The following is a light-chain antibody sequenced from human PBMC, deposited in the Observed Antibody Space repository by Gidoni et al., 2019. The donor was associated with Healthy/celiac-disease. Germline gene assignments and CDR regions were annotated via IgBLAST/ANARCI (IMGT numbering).Light chain of an antibody. CDR1: QSVSSSY. Sequence: EIVLTQSPATLSLSPGESATLSCGASQSVSSSYLAWYQQKPGLAPRLLLYDASSRATGIPDRFSGSGSGTDFTLTISRLEPEDFAVYYCQQYGSSPWTFGQGTKVEIK. CDR3: QQYGSSPWT. CDR2: DAS. J-gene: IGKJ1*01. V-gene: IGKV3D-20*01.